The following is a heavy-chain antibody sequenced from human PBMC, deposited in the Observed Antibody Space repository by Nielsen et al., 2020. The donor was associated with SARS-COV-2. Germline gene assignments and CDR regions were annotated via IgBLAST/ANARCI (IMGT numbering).Heavy chain of an antibody. CDR3: ARRKRIAAAGTWY. CDR1: GGSISSSSYY. CDR2: IYYSGST. V-gene: IGHV4-39*01. D-gene: IGHD6-13*01. J-gene: IGHJ4*02. Sequence: SETLSLTCTVFGGSISSSSYYWGWIRQPPGKGLEWIGSIYYSGSTYYNPSLKSRVTISVDTSKNQFSLKLSSVTAADTAVYYCARRKRIAAAGTWYWGQGTLVTVSS.